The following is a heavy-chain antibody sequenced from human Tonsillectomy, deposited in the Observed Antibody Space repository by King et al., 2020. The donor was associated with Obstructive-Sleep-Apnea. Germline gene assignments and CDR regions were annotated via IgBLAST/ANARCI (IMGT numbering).Heavy chain of an antibody. CDR3: ASSCSGGSKRGWFDP. CDR2: IYYSGST. Sequence: QLQESGPGLVKPSQTLSLTCTVSGGSISSGGYYWSWVRQHPGKGLEWIGYIYYSGSTYYNPSLKSRGTISVDTSKNQFSLKLSSVTAADTAVYYCASSCSGGSKRGWFDPWGQGTLVTVSS. J-gene: IGHJ5*02. V-gene: IGHV4-31*03. D-gene: IGHD2-15*01. CDR1: GGSISSGGYY.